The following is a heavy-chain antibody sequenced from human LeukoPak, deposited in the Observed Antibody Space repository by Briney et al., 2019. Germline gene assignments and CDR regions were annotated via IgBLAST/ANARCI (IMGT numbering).Heavy chain of an antibody. V-gene: IGHV3-74*01. Sequence: GGSLRLSCAASGFTFSSFWKHWVCQAPGKGLVWVSRVKNDGRSATYADSVKGRFTISRDNAKNTLYLQMNGRRAEATAVYYCARDQCSGPNCQVTLDYWGQGTLVTVSS. CDR1: GFTFSSFW. CDR2: VKNDGRSA. J-gene: IGHJ4*02. D-gene: IGHD2-2*01. CDR3: ARDQCSGPNCQVTLDY.